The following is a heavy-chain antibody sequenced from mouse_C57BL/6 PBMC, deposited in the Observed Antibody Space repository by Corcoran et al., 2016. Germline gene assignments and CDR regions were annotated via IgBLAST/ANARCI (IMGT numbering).Heavy chain of an antibody. V-gene: IGHV3-6*01. J-gene: IGHJ2*01. D-gene: IGHD2-5*01. CDR3: ASYSNFDY. CDR1: GYSITSGFY. Sequence: VQLQESGPGLVKTSQSLSLTCSVTGYSITSGFYWKWIRQCPGNKREWMGYISYDGSNNYNPYLKNRISITRDTSKNKFFLKLNSVTTEDTATYYCASYSNFDYWGQGTTLTVSS. CDR2: ISYDGSN.